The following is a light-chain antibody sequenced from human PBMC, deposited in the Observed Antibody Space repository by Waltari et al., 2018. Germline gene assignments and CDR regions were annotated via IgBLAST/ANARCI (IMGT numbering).Light chain of an antibody. J-gene: IGKJ2*01. Sequence: DIVMTQSPDSLAVSLGERATINCTSSPSVLYSSNNKNYLAWYQQKPGQPPRLLIYWASTRQSGVPDRFSGSGSGTDFTLTISSLQAEDVAVYYCQQYYNTPYTFGQGTKLEIK. V-gene: IGKV4-1*01. CDR2: WAS. CDR3: QQYYNTPYT. CDR1: PSVLYSSNNKNY.